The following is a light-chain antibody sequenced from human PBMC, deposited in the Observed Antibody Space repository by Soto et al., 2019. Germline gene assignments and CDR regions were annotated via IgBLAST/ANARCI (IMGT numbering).Light chain of an antibody. CDR2: AVS. Sequence: QSVLTQPASVSGCPGQSITISCTGTSSDLGDYNYVSWYQQHPGKAPKLMISAVSNRPSGVSDRFSGSKSGNTASLTISGLQAEDEADYYCSYMRNGLYVFGTGTKVTVL. CDR1: SSDLGDYNY. V-gene: IGLV2-14*01. CDR3: SYMRNGLYV. J-gene: IGLJ1*01.